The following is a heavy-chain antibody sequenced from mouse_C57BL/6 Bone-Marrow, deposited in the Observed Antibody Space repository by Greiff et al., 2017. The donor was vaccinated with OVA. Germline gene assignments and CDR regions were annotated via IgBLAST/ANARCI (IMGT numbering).Heavy chain of an antibody. CDR3: ARYKGRVAVDYFDY. D-gene: IGHD1-1*01. V-gene: IGHV7-3*01. Sequence: EVMLVESVGGLVQPGDSLSLSCAASGFTFTNYYMSWVRQPPGKALEWLAFIRNKPNGSTTEYSASVKGRFTISRDNSQSILYLQMNALRAEDSATYYCARYKGRVAVDYFDYWGQGTALTVSS. CDR2: IRNKPNGSTT. J-gene: IGHJ2*01. CDR1: GFTFTNYY.